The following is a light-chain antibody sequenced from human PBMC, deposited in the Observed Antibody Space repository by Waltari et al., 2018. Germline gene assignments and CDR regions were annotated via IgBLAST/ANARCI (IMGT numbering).Light chain of an antibody. J-gene: IGKJ3*01. CDR3: QQYYNWPPAFT. CDR2: AAS. Sequence: EIVMTQSPATLSVSPGDRATLSCRASQSVGSNLAWYQQKPGQAPRLLIYAASTRATGIPARFSGSGSGTEFTLTISSLQSEDVAVYHCQQYYNWPPAFTFGPGTKVDIK. CDR1: QSVGSN. V-gene: IGKV3-15*01.